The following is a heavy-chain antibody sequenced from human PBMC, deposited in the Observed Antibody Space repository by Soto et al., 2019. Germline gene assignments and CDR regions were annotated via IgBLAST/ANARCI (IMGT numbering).Heavy chain of an antibody. CDR1: GGSISSYY. V-gene: IGHV4-59*12. CDR2: IYYSGTTT. J-gene: IGHJ3*02. D-gene: IGHD3-10*01. CDR3: ARVGSYHSTAFDI. Sequence: SETLSLTCTVSGGSISSYYWTWIRQPPGKGLEWMGYIYYSGTTTNYNPSLKSRVTLSVDTSKNQFSLKLSSVTAADTAVYYCARVGSYHSTAFDIWGQGTMVTVSS.